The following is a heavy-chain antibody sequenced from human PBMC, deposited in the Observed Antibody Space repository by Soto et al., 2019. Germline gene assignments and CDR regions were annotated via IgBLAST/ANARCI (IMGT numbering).Heavy chain of an antibody. D-gene: IGHD6-6*01. CDR2: ILPIFGTA. V-gene: IGHV1-69*01. CDR1: GGTFSSYA. Sequence: QEQLVKSGAEVKKPGSSVKVSCKDSGGTFSSYATSWVPQDPGQGLKWMGGILPIFGTANYAQHFQCRGTITADQSTGTARMELSSLSSKETAVSLCASIAARFAGMEVWGQGCTVTVSS. J-gene: IGHJ6*02. CDR3: ASIAARFAGMEV.